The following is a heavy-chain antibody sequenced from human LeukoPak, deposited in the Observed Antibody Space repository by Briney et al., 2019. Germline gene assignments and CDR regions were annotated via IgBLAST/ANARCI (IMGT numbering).Heavy chain of an antibody. CDR3: AREGTSTSDAFDI. CDR1: GFSITIYS. D-gene: IGHD2/OR15-2a*01. CDR2: ISGSSSHK. V-gene: IGHV3-21*01. Sequence: GGSLRLSCVASGFSITIYSMNWVRQAPGKGLEWVSSISGSSSHKSYADSLKGRFTISRDNSKNSLFLQMNSLRAEDTAVYYCAREGTSTSDAFDIRGQGTMVTVSS. J-gene: IGHJ3*02.